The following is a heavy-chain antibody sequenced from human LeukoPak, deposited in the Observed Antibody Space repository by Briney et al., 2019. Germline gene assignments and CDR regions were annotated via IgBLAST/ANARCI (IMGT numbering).Heavy chain of an antibody. CDR3: ARALPPYGDFGGDAFDI. CDR2: IHTSGST. D-gene: IGHD4-17*01. CDR1: GGSISSYY. V-gene: IGHV4-4*07. J-gene: IGHJ3*02. Sequence: PSETLSLTCTVSGGSISSYYWSWLRQPAGKGLEWIGRIHTSGSTKYNPSLKGRGTISADKSKNQFSLKLSSVTAADTAVYYCARALPPYGDFGGDAFDIWGQGTMVTVSS.